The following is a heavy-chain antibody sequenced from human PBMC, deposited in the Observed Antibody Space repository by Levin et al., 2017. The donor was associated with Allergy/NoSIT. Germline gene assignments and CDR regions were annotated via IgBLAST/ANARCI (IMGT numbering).Heavy chain of an antibody. CDR3: TTYSSSWYYFDY. D-gene: IGHD6-13*01. V-gene: IGHV3-15*01. CDR1: GITFSNAW. Sequence: GESLKISCAASGITFSNAWMSWARQAPGKGLEWVGRIKNKADGATTEYAAPVKGRFTISRDDSKNTLYLQMNSLKTEDTAVYFCTTYSSSWYYFDYWGQGTLVTVSS. CDR2: IKNKADGATT. J-gene: IGHJ4*02.